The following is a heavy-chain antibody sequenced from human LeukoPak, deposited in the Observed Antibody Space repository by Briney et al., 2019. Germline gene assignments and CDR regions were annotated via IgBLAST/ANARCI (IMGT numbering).Heavy chain of an antibody. Sequence: ASVKVSCKASGYTFTPYGISWVRQAPGQGLEWMGWISPYNGNRNYAQKLQGRVTMTTDTSTSTAYMELRSLRSDDTAVYYCARDQSYYDILTGYLFDPWGQGTLVTVSS. CDR3: ARDQSYYDILTGYLFDP. D-gene: IGHD3-9*01. V-gene: IGHV1-18*01. J-gene: IGHJ5*02. CDR1: GYTFTPYG. CDR2: ISPYNGNR.